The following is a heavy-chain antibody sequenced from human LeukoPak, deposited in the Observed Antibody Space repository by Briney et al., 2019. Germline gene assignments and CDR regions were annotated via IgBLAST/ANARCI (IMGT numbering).Heavy chain of an antibody. CDR1: GYTVSTNY. CDR3: ARNFFGSGSFYFEPSYYFDY. CDR2: IYTDGTT. V-gene: IGHV3-53*01. D-gene: IGHD3-10*01. Sequence: GGSLRLSCAASGYTVSTNYMSWVRQAPAKGLEWVSIIYTDGTTKYADSVKGRFTMSRDNPKNTLYLQMNSLRAEDTAVYYCARNFFGSGSFYFEPSYYFDYWGQGTPVTVSS. J-gene: IGHJ4*02.